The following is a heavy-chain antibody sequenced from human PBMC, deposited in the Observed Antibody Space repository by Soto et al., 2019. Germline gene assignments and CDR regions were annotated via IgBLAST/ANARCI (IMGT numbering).Heavy chain of an antibody. CDR3: ARGPAPSFDY. Sequence: GGSLRLSCAVSGFTVSTNYMSWVRQAPGKGLEWVSILYNDGSTYYADSVKGRFTISRDNSKNTLYLQMNSLRVDDTAVYYCARGPAPSFDYWGQGTLVTVSS. CDR2: LYNDGST. CDR1: GFTVSTNY. J-gene: IGHJ4*02. V-gene: IGHV3-66*01.